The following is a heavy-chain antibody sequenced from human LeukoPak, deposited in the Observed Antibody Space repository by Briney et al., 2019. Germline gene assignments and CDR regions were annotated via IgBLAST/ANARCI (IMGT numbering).Heavy chain of an antibody. V-gene: IGHV1-69*04. J-gene: IGHJ4*02. Sequence: ASVKVSCKASGGTFSSYAISWVRQAPGQGLEWMGRIIPILGIANYAQKFQGRVTITADKSTSTAYMELSSLRSEDTAVYYCAREGRPYYYDSSGYYLGGDYWGQGTLVTVSS. CDR1: GGTFSSYA. D-gene: IGHD3-22*01. CDR2: IIPILGIA. CDR3: AREGRPYYYDSSGYYLGGDY.